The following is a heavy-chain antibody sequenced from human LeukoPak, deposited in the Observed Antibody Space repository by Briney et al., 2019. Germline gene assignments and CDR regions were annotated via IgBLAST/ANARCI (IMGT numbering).Heavy chain of an antibody. CDR1: GGTFSSYA. Sequence: SVKVSCKASGGTFSSYAISWVRQTPGQGLEWMGRIIPILGIANYAQKFQGRVTITADKSTSTAYMELSSLRSEDTAVYYCARGAAASGFTSFDIWGQGTMVTASS. V-gene: IGHV1-69*04. CDR2: IIPILGIA. CDR3: ARGAAASGFTSFDI. J-gene: IGHJ3*02. D-gene: IGHD6-13*01.